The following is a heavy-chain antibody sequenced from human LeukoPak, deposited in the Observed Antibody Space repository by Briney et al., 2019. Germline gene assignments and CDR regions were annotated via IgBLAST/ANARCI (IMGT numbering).Heavy chain of an antibody. CDR2: IFYGGGT. CDR3: TRGGSNFDY. V-gene: IGHV4-39*07. D-gene: IGHD3-10*01. CDR1: GGSISTSSDY. J-gene: IGHJ4*02. Sequence: SETLSLTCIVSGGSISTSSDYWGWIRQAPQKGLEWVGSIFYGGGTHYNPSLKSRVTISVDTSKNQFSLQLTSVTAADTAVYFCTRGGSNFDYWGQGTLVTVSS.